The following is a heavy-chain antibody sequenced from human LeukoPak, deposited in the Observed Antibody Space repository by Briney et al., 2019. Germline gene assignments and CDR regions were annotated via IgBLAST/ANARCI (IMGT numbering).Heavy chain of an antibody. J-gene: IGHJ4*02. Sequence: PGGFLRLSCAAAGFSFSDYYMSWIRQAPGRRLGLVSYISSSGSTIYYADSVKGRFTISRDNAKNSLYLQMNSLRAEDTAVYYCARDPDSSCWYDYWGQGTLVTVSS. CDR3: ARDPDSSCWYDY. V-gene: IGHV3-11*01. CDR1: GFSFSDYY. D-gene: IGHD6-19*01. CDR2: ISSSGSTI.